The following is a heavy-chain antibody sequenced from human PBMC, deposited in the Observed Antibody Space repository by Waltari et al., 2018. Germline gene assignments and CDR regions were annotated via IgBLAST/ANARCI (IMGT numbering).Heavy chain of an antibody. V-gene: IGHV1-69*13. D-gene: IGHD2-2*01. CDR2: IIPIFGTA. CDR3: ARALPESTNYYYYGMDV. Sequence: QVQLVQSGAEVKKPGSSVKVSCKASGGTFSSYAISWVRQAPGKGLEWMGGIIPIFGTANYAQKFQGRVTITADESTSTAYMELSSLRSEDTAVYYCARALPESTNYYYYGMDVWGQGTTVTVSS. J-gene: IGHJ6*02. CDR1: GGTFSSYA.